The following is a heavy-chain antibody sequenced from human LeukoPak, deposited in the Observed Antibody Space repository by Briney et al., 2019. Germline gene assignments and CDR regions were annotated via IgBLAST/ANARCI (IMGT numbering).Heavy chain of an antibody. D-gene: IGHD3-3*01. V-gene: IGHV3-30-3*01. CDR1: GFTFSGYP. CDR2: ISYDGSNK. CDR3: ARLGAGPTYYDFWSGYSSFYFDY. Sequence: GKSLRLSCAASGFTFSGYPIHRVRKAPGKGLEWVAVISYDGSNKYYADSVKGRFTISRDNSKNTLYLQMNSLRAEDTAVYYCARLGAGPTYYDFWSGYSSFYFDYWGQGTLVTVSS. J-gene: IGHJ4*02.